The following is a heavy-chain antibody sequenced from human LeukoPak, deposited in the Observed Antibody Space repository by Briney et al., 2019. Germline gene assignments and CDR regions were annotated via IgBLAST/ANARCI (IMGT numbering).Heavy chain of an antibody. Sequence: ASVKVSCKASGYTFTGYYMHWVRQAPGQGLEWMGWINPNSGGTNYAQKSQGWVTMTRDTSISTAYMELSRLRSDDTAVYYCARVDLGVPLDYWGQGTLVTVSS. V-gene: IGHV1-2*04. D-gene: IGHD1-1*01. J-gene: IGHJ4*02. CDR3: ARVDLGVPLDY. CDR1: GYTFTGYY. CDR2: INPNSGGT.